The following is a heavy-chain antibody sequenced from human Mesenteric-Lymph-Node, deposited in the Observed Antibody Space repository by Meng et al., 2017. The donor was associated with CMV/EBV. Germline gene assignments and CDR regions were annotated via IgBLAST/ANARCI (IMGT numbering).Heavy chain of an antibody. CDR1: GFTFSSYG. CDR3: ARAVAAAEYFDL. Sequence: GESLKISCAASGFTFSSYGMHWVRQAPGQGLEWVAGISFDGDGRYDADSVKGRFTISRDNSKNTLFLQMNSLRPEDTAVYYCARAVAAAEYFDLWGQGTLVTVSS. D-gene: IGHD6-13*01. V-gene: IGHV3-30*19. J-gene: IGHJ4*02. CDR2: ISFDGDGR.